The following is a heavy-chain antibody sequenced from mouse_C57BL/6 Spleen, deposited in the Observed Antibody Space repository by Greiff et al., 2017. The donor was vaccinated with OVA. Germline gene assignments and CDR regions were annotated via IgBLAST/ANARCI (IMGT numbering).Heavy chain of an antibody. Sequence: VHLVESGPGLVAPSQSLSITCTVSGFSLTSYAISWVRQPPGKGLEWLGVIWTGGGTNYNSALKSRLSISKDNSKSQVYLNMNRLQPDDTARYYCARTYSNYFDYWGQGTTLTVSS. J-gene: IGHJ2*01. CDR2: IWTGGGT. D-gene: IGHD2-5*01. CDR3: ARTYSNYFDY. CDR1: GFSLTSYA. V-gene: IGHV2-9-1*01.